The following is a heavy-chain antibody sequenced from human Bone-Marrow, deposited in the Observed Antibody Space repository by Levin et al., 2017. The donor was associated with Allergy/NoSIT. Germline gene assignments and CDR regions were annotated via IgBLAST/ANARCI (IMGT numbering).Heavy chain of an antibody. CDR1: GFTFTSSA. V-gene: IGHV1-58*01. Sequence: KISCKASGFTFTSSAVQWVRQARGQRLEWIGWIVVGSGNTNYAQKFQERVTITRDMSTSTAYMELSSLRSEDTAVYYCAADRGCSGGSCYSLSIYYYYYGMDVWGQGTTVTVSS. J-gene: IGHJ6*02. D-gene: IGHD2-15*01. CDR2: IVVGSGNT. CDR3: AADRGCSGGSCYSLSIYYYYYGMDV.